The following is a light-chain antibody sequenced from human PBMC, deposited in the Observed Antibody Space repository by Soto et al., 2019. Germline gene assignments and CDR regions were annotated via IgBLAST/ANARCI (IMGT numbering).Light chain of an antibody. CDR2: AAS. CDR3: QQLSTYPST. J-gene: IGKJ4*01. Sequence: DIQMTQSPSSLSASVGDRVTITCRASQSVSSYLAWYQQKPGEAPKLLIFAASTLQSGVPSRFSGSGSGTDFTLTISSLQAEDFATYYCQQLSTYPSTFGGGTKVDI. CDR1: QSVSSY. V-gene: IGKV1-9*01.